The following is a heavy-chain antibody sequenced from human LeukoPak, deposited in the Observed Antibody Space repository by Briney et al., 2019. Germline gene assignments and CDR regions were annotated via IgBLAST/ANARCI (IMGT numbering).Heavy chain of an antibody. D-gene: IGHD2-15*01. CDR1: GGTFISYA. CDR3: ARIYCSGGSCYDGFDY. J-gene: IGHJ4*02. CDR2: IIPILGIA. Sequence: SVKVSCKASGGTFISYAISWVRQAPGQGLEWMGRIIPILGIANYAQKFQGRVTLTADKSTSTAYMELSSLRSEDTAVYYCARIYCSGGSCYDGFDYWGQGTLVTVSS. V-gene: IGHV1-69*04.